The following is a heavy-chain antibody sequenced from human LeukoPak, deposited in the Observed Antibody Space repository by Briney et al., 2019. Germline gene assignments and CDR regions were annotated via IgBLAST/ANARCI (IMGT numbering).Heavy chain of an antibody. J-gene: IGHJ4*02. CDR1: GYGFTTYW. V-gene: IGHV5-51*01. D-gene: IGHD1-26*01. CDR2: IYPGDSET. CDR3: ARLSGRAFDF. Sequence: GESLKISCKIGGYGFTTYWIGWVRLMSGEGLEWMGIIYPGDSETRYSPSFQGQVTMSVDKSISTAYLQWSSLKSSDTAMYYCARLSGRAFDFGAQGTRATVS.